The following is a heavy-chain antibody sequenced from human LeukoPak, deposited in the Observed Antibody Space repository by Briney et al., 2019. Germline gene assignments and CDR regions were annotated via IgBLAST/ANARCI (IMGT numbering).Heavy chain of an antibody. Sequence: GESLKISCKGSEYKFTDYWIGWVRQMPGKGLEWMGIIYPGDSDTTYSPSFQGQVTISAEEPINTAYLQWSSLKASDTAIYYCARSAPPDNWNDLRYYYPMDVWGQGTTVTVSS. CDR2: IYPGDSDT. V-gene: IGHV5-51*04. CDR3: ARSAPPDNWNDLRYYYPMDV. CDR1: EYKFTDYW. J-gene: IGHJ6*02. D-gene: IGHD1-1*01.